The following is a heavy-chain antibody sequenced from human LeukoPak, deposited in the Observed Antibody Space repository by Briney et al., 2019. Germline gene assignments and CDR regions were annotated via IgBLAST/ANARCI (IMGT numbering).Heavy chain of an antibody. D-gene: IGHD4-17*01. Sequence: TLSLTCTVSGGSISSGGYYWSWIRQHPGKGLEWIGYIYYSGSTYYNPSLKSRVTISVDTSKNQFSLKLSSVTAADTAVYYCARGGSYGYKYYFDYWGQGTLVTVSS. CDR1: GGSISSGGYY. CDR3: ARGGSYGYKYYFDY. J-gene: IGHJ4*02. V-gene: IGHV4-31*03. CDR2: IYYSGST.